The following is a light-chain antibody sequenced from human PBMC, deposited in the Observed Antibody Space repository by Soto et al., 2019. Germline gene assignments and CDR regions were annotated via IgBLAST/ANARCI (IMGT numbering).Light chain of an antibody. CDR2: EVT. V-gene: IGLV2-14*01. J-gene: IGLJ1*01. CDR3: TSYTSTSPYV. CDR1: SSDVGTYNY. Sequence: LAQPASVSGSPGQSITISCTGTSSDVGTYNYVSWYQHHPGKAPKLMIYEVTNRPSGVSNRFSGSKSGNTASLTISGLQAEDEADYYCTSYTSTSPYVFGPGTKVTVL.